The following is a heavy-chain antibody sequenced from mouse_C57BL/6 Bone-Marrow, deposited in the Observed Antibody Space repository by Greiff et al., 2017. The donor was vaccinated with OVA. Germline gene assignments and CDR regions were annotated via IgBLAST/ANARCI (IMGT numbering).Heavy chain of an antibody. Sequence: VQLQQPGAELVKPGASVKLSCKASGYTFTSYWMHWVKQRPGQGLEWIGMIHPNSGSTNYNEKFKSKATLTVDKSSSTAYMQLSSLTSEDSAVYYCARGDFTTVVNYAMDYWGQGTSVTVSS. V-gene: IGHV1-64*01. CDR3: ARGDFTTVVNYAMDY. D-gene: IGHD1-1*01. CDR2: IHPNSGST. CDR1: GYTFTSYW. J-gene: IGHJ4*01.